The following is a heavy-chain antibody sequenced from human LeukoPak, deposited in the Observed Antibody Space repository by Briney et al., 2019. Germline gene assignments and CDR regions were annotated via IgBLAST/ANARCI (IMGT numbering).Heavy chain of an antibody. Sequence: SETLSLTCSVSGYSISSDYYWDWIRQPPGKGLEWIGEINHSGSTNYNPSLKSRVTISVDTSKNQFSLKLSSVTAADTAVYYCARGSIFGVVKGHGNWFDPWGQGTLVTVSS. V-gene: IGHV4-38-2*02. CDR3: ARGSIFGVVKGHGNWFDP. CDR2: INHSGST. J-gene: IGHJ5*02. D-gene: IGHD3-3*01. CDR1: GYSISSDYY.